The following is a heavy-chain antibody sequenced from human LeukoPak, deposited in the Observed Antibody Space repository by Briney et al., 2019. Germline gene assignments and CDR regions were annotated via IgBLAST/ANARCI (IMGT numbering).Heavy chain of an antibody. D-gene: IGHD3-16*01. V-gene: IGHV4-4*07. Sequence: PSETLSLTCTVSGGSLTNHYWNWIRHPAGTGLEYIGRIYHTGSTDYNPSLKSRVTLSVDTSNNQFSLNLTSVTAPDTAVYYCARGPLGGESFDIWGQGTMVTVSS. CDR1: GGSLTNHY. CDR2: IYHTGST. CDR3: ARGPLGGESFDI. J-gene: IGHJ3*02.